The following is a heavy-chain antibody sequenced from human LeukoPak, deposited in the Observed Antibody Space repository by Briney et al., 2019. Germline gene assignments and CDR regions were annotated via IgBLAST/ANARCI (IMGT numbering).Heavy chain of an antibody. J-gene: IGHJ4*02. V-gene: IGHV1-46*01. CDR1: GYTFTSYY. CDR3: ARGAAVAGPNNYYFDY. D-gene: IGHD6-19*01. Sequence: GASVKVSCKASGYTFTSYYMHWVRQAPGQGLEWMGIINPSGGSTSYAQKFQGRVTMTRDMSTSTVYMELSSLRSEDTAVYYCARGAAVAGPNNYYFDYWGQGTLVTVSS. CDR2: INPSGGST.